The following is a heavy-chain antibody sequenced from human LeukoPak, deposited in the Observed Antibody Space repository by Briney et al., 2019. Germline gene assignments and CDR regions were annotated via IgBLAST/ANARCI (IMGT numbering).Heavy chain of an antibody. V-gene: IGHV3-7*01. CDR3: ARSSNRASDL. CDR2: IKQDGSEK. Sequence: GGSLRLSCAASGFTFSTHWMRWVRQAPGKGLEWVASIKQDGSEKNYVDSVKGRFTISRDNAKTSLYLQMNSLRAEDTALYYCARSSNRASDLRGQGTLVTVSS. CDR1: GFTFSTHW. J-gene: IGHJ4*02. D-gene: IGHD2/OR15-2a*01.